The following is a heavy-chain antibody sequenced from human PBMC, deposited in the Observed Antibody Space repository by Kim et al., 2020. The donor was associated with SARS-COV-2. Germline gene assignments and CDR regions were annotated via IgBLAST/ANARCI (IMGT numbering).Heavy chain of an antibody. D-gene: IGHD2-2*01. J-gene: IGHJ5*02. CDR2: IYYSGST. CDR1: GGSISSYY. Sequence: SETLSLTCTVSGGSISSYYWSWIRQPPGKGLEWIGYIYYSGSTNYNPSPKSRVTISVDTSKNQFSLKLSSVTAADTAVYYCARGERSASTWFDPWGQGTLVTVSS. CDR3: ARGERSASTWFDP. V-gene: IGHV4-59*01.